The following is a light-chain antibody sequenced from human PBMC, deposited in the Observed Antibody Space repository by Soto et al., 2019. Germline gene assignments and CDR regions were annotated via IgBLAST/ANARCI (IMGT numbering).Light chain of an antibody. CDR2: GAS. CDR1: QSVRSSY. J-gene: IGKJ3*01. CDR3: HQYGDSHL. Sequence: EIVLTQSPGTLSLSPGERATLSCRASQSVRSSYLAWYQQKPGQTPRLLIYGASSRATGIPDRFSGSGSGTDFTLTISRLEPEDFALYYCHQYGDSHLFGPGTKVDMK. V-gene: IGKV3-20*01.